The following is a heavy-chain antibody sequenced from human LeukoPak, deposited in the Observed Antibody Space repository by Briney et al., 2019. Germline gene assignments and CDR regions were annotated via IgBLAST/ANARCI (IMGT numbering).Heavy chain of an antibody. J-gene: IGHJ4*02. V-gene: IGHV1-69*04. CDR1: GGTFSSYA. Sequence: SVKVSCKASGGTFSSYAISWVRQAPGQGLEWMGRIIPILGIANYAQKFQGRVTITAGKSTSTAYMELSSLRSEDTAVYYCARVVAIQLWSQGGYYFDYWGQGTLVTVSS. CDR2: IIPILGIA. CDR3: ARVVAIQLWSQGGYYFDY. D-gene: IGHD5-18*01.